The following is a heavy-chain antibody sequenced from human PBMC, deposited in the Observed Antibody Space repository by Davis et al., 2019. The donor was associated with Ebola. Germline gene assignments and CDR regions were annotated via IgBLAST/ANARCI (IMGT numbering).Heavy chain of an antibody. CDR1: GFTVSSNY. CDR2: IYSGGST. Sequence: GESLKISCAASGFTVSSNYMSWVRQAPGKGLEWVSVIYSGGSTYYADSVKGRFTISRDNSKNTLYLQMNSLRAEDTAVYYCAREEYYYDSSGYHRGAFDIWGQGTMVTVSS. J-gene: IGHJ3*02. CDR3: AREEYYYDSSGYHRGAFDI. D-gene: IGHD3-22*01. V-gene: IGHV3-53*01.